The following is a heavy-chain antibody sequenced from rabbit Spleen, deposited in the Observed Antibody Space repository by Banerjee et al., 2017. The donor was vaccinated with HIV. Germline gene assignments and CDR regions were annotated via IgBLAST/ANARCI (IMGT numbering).Heavy chain of an antibody. D-gene: IGHD1-1*01. CDR1: GVSLNDKDV. J-gene: IGHJ4*01. CDR3: ARDVGSGPYIDGYFTL. CDR2: INIVTGKS. Sequence: EQLEESGGGLVKPEGSLTLTCKASGVSLNDKDVMCWVRQAPGKGLEWIACINIVTGKSVYASWAKGRFIMSRTSSTTVTLQMTSLTAADTATYFCARDVGSGPYIDGYFTLWGQGTLVTVS. V-gene: IGHV1S45*01.